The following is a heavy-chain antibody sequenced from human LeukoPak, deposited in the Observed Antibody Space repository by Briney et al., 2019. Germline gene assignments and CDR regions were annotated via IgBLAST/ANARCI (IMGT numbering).Heavy chain of an antibody. CDR1: GGSISSSSYY. J-gene: IGHJ4*02. CDR2: IYYSGST. V-gene: IGHV4-39*01. D-gene: IGHD3-16*02. CDR3: ARLAPLGFPSSYFDY. Sequence: SETLSLTCTVSGGSISSSSYYWGWIRQPPGKGLEWIGSIYYSGSTYYNPSLKSRVTISVDTSKNQFSLKLSSVTAADTAVYYCARLAPLGFPSSYFDYWGQGTLVTVSS.